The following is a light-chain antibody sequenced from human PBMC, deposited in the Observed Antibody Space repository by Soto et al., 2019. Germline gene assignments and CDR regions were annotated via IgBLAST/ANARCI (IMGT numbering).Light chain of an antibody. CDR1: SSGVGGYNY. Sequence: QSVLTQPPSASGSPGQSVAICCTGTSSGVGGYNYVSWYQQHPGKAPKLMIYEVNKRPSGVPDRFSGSKSGNTASLTVSGLQAEDEADYYCSSYAGSSNVFGTGTKVTVL. J-gene: IGLJ1*01. CDR3: SSYAGSSNV. CDR2: EVN. V-gene: IGLV2-8*01.